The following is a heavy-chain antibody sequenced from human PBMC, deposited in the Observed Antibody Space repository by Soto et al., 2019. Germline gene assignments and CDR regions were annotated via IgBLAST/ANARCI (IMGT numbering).Heavy chain of an antibody. J-gene: IGHJ5*02. Sequence: SEPLSLTCAVYGGSFSGYYWSWIRQPPGKGLEWIGEINHSGSTNYNPSLKSRVTISVDTSKNQFSLKLSSVTAADTAVYYCARGYCSSTSCYLNWFDPWGQGTLVTVSS. CDR3: ARGYCSSTSCYLNWFDP. CDR1: GGSFSGYY. CDR2: INHSGST. D-gene: IGHD2-2*01. V-gene: IGHV4-34*01.